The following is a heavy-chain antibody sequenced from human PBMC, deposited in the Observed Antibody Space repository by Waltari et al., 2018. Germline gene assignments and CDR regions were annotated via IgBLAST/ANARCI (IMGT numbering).Heavy chain of an antibody. D-gene: IGHD3-22*01. Sequence: QVQLVQSGAEVKKPGSSVKVSCKASGGTFSSYAISWVRQAPGQGLAWMGGIIPNVGTANYAQKFQGRVTITADKSTSTAYMELSSLRAEDTAVYYCARDNYYDSSGYGGYWGQGTLVTVSS. CDR1: GGTFSSYA. CDR3: ARDNYYDSSGYGGY. CDR2: IIPNVGTA. J-gene: IGHJ4*02. V-gene: IGHV1-69*14.